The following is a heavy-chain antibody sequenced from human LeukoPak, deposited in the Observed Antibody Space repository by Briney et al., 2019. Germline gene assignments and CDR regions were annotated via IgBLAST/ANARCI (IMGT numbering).Heavy chain of an antibody. CDR2: ISAYNGNT. CDR3: ARDNYRWIVPRCWFDP. J-gene: IGHJ5*02. CDR1: GYTFTSYG. Sequence: ASVKVSCKASGYTFTSYGISWVRQAPGQGLEWMGWISAYNGNTNYAQKLQGRVTMTTDTPTSTAYMELRSLRSDDTAVYYCARDNYRWIVPRCWFDPWGQGTLVTVSS. D-gene: IGHD2-8*01. V-gene: IGHV1-18*01.